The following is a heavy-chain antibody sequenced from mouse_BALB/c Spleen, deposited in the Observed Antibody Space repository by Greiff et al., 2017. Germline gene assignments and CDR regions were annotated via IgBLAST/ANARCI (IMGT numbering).Heavy chain of an antibody. D-gene: IGHD2-2*01. CDR2: ISSGGST. CDR1: GFTFSSYA. Sequence: EVHLVESGGGLVKPGGSLKLSCAASGFTFSSYAMSWVRQTPEKRLEWVASISSGGSTYYPDSVKGRFTISRDNARNILYLQMSSLRSEDTAMYYCARREIYYGYDWYFDVWGAGTTVTVSS. CDR3: ARREIYYGYDWYFDV. V-gene: IGHV5-6-5*01. J-gene: IGHJ1*01.